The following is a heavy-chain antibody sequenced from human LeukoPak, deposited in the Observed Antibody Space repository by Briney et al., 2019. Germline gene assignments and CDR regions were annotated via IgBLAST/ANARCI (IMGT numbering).Heavy chain of an antibody. CDR3: ATDRRPAALCDY. Sequence: GGSLRLSCAASGFTFSNAWMSWVRQAPGKGLEWVGRITDGGTTDYAAPVKGRFTIARDDSKNTLYLQMDSLKTEDTAVYYCATDRRPAALCDYWGQGTLVTVSS. CDR1: GFTFSNAW. V-gene: IGHV3-15*01. J-gene: IGHJ4*02. D-gene: IGHD2-2*01. CDR2: ITDGGTT.